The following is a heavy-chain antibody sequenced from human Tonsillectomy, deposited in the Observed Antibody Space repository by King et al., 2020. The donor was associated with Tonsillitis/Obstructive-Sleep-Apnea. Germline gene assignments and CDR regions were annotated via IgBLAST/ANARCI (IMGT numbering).Heavy chain of an antibody. CDR1: GLSLSNYW. CDR3: ATEGRTGAFDI. CDR2: INTDGRST. D-gene: IGHD3/OR15-3a*01. Sequence: EVQLVESGGGLVQPGGSLRLSCAASGLSLSNYWMHWVRQAPGKGLVWVSRINTDGRSTTYADSVKGRFTISRDNAKNTLYLQMSGPRADDTAVYYCATEGRTGAFDIWGQGTMVTVSS. V-gene: IGHV3-74*01. J-gene: IGHJ3*02.